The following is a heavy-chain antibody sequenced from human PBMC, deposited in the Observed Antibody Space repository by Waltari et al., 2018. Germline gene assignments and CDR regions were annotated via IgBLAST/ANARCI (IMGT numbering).Heavy chain of an antibody. J-gene: IGHJ3*02. CDR2: IKHSGST. Sequence: QVQLQQWGAGLLKPSETLSLTCAVSGGSFSGYYWRWLRQPPGKGLEWIGEIKHSGSTNYNPSLKSRVTIAVDTSKNQFSLKLSSVTAADTAVYYCARAGLQYQRRFHAFDIWGQGTMVTVSS. CDR3: ARAGLQYQRRFHAFDI. V-gene: IGHV4-34*01. CDR1: GGSFSGYY. D-gene: IGHD4-4*01.